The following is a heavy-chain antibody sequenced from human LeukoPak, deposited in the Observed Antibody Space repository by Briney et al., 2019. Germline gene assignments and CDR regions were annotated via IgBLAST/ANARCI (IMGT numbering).Heavy chain of an antibody. CDR3: ARFTSGYYHYFDY. J-gene: IGHJ4*02. Sequence: SETLSLTCTVSGYSISSGYYWGWIRQPPGKGLEWIGSIYHSGSTYYNPSLKSRVTISVDTSKNQFSLKLSSVTAADTAVYYCARFTSGYYHYFDYWGQGTLVTVSS. V-gene: IGHV4-38-2*02. CDR1: GYSISSGYY. CDR2: IYHSGST. D-gene: IGHD3-22*01.